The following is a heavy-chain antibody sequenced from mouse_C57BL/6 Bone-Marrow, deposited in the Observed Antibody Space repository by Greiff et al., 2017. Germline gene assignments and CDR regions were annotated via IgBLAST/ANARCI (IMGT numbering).Heavy chain of an antibody. CDR3: ASDRVATDYFDY. V-gene: IGHV5-4*01. CDR2: ISDGGSYT. Sequence: EVHLVESGGGLVKPGGSLKLSCAASGFTFSSYAMSWVRQTPEKRLEWVATISDGGSYTYYPDNVKGRFTISRDNAKTNLYLQMSHLKSEDTAMYYCASDRVATDYFDYWGQGTTLTVSS. D-gene: IGHD1-1*01. CDR1: GFTFSSYA. J-gene: IGHJ2*01.